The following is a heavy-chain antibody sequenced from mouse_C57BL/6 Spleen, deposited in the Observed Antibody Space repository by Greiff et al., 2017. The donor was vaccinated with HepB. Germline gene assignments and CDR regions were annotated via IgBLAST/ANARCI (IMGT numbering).Heavy chain of an antibody. CDR3: ARPRYGSSGFDY. J-gene: IGHJ2*01. D-gene: IGHD1-1*01. CDR2: IYPSDSET. CDR1: GYTFTSYW. V-gene: IGHV1-61*01. Sequence: QVQLQQPGAELVRPGSSVKLSCKASGYTFTSYWMDWVKQRPGQGLEWIGNIYPSDSETHYNQKFKDKATLTVDKSSSTAYMQLSSLTSEDSAVYYCARPRYGSSGFDYWGQGTTLTVSS.